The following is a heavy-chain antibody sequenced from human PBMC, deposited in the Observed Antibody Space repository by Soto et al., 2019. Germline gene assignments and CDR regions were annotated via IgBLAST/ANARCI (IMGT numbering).Heavy chain of an antibody. D-gene: IGHD2-21*02. V-gene: IGHV1-3*01. CDR3: ARAMVVTQNWFDP. CDR1: GYTFTSYA. Sequence: ASVKVSCKASGYTFTSYAMHWVRQAPGQRLEWMGWINAGNGNTKYSQKFQDRVTITRDTSASTAYMELSSLRSEDTALYYCARAMVVTQNWFDPWGQGTLVTVSS. CDR2: INAGNGNT. J-gene: IGHJ5*02.